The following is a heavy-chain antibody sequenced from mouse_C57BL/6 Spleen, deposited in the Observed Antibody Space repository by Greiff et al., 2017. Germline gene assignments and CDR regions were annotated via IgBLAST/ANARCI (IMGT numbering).Heavy chain of an antibody. CDR2: IDPSDSYT. Sequence: VQLQQSGAELVMPGASVKLSCKASGYTFTSYWMHWVKQRPGQGLEWIGEIDPSDSYTNYNQKFKGKSTLTVDKSSSTAYMQLSSLTSEDSAVYYCARITTVALDYWGQGTTLTVSS. J-gene: IGHJ2*01. CDR3: ARITTVALDY. CDR1: GYTFTSYW. V-gene: IGHV1-69*01. D-gene: IGHD1-1*01.